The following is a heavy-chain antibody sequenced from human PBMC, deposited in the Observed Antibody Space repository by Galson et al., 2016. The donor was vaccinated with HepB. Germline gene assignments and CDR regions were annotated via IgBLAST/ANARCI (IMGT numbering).Heavy chain of an antibody. Sequence: SVKVSCKASGYSVTTYAMNWVRQAPGQGLEWMGWINTNTGKSTYAHDFTGRFVFSLDTSVSTTSLQISGLKAEDTAVYYCARDMGYCSSTSCYVTAFDMWGQGTMITVSA. CDR2: INTNTGKS. J-gene: IGHJ3*02. CDR1: GYSVTTYA. CDR3: ARDMGYCSSTSCYVTAFDM. V-gene: IGHV7-4-1*02. D-gene: IGHD2-2*01.